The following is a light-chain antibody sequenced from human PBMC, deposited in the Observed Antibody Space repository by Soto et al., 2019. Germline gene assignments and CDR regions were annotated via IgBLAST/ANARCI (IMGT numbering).Light chain of an antibody. CDR2: DAS. J-gene: IGKJ4*01. Sequence: DTQMTQSPSSLSASVGDTVTITCQASRDIADSLNWYQQRAGQAPKLLIYDASNLQSGVPARFSGSGTATSFILTISSLPPEDFATSYCQHYDEPFTFGGATKVEIK. CDR3: QHYDEPFT. V-gene: IGKV1-33*01. CDR1: RDIADS.